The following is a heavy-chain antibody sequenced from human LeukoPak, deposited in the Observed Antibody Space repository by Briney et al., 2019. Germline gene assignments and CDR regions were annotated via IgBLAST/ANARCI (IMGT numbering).Heavy chain of an antibody. D-gene: IGHD3-16*01. CDR3: VRDASLGAFDI. V-gene: IGHV3-30*12. CDR1: GFTFTTYG. CDR2: MTYDGSKQ. J-gene: IGHJ3*02. Sequence: GGSLRLSCAASGFTFTTYGFHWVRQAPGRGLEWVALMTYDGSKQYYADSVQGRFTISRDNSKRTVDLQMNSLRADDTAMYYCVRDASLGAFDIWGQGTMVTVSS.